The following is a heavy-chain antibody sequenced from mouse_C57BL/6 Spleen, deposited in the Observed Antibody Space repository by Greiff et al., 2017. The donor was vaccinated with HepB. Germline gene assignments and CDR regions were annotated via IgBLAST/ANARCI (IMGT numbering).Heavy chain of an antibody. V-gene: IGHV3-6*01. D-gene: IGHD1-1*01. CDR3: AIITTADWYFDV. CDR1: GYSITSGYY. CDR2: ISYDGSN. J-gene: IGHJ1*03. Sequence: EVQLQQSGPGLVKPSQSLSLTCSVTGYSITSGYYWNWIRQFPGNKLEWMGYISYDGSNNYNPSLKNRISITRDTSKNQFFLKLNSVTTEDTATYYCAIITTADWYFDVWGTGTTVTVSS.